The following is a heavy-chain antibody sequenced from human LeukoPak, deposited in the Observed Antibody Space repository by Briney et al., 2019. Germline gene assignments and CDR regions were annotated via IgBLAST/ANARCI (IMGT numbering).Heavy chain of an antibody. J-gene: IGHJ4*02. V-gene: IGHV3-23*01. Sequence: GGSLRLSCAASRFTFSSYAMSWVRQAPGKGLEWVSTISGSGGSTYYADSVKGRFTISRDNSKNTLYLQMNSLRAEDTAVYYCAKAGTRGYYDSSGYPYYFDYWGQGTLVTVSS. CDR3: AKAGTRGYYDSSGYPYYFDY. CDR2: ISGSGGST. CDR1: RFTFSSYA. D-gene: IGHD3-22*01.